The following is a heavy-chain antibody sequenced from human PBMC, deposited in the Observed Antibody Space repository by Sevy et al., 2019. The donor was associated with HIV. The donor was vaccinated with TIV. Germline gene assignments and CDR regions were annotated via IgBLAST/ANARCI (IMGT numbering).Heavy chain of an antibody. CDR1: GGSISSSSYY. J-gene: IGHJ4*02. CDR2: IYYSGST. V-gene: IGHV4-39*01. CDR3: XXXXXXXXXXXXXGYFDY. Sequence: SETLSLTCTVSGGSISSSSYYWGWIRQPPGKGLEWIGSIYYSGSTYYNPSLKSRVTISVDTSKNQFSLKLSSVTAAXXXXXXXXXXXXXXXXXXXXGYFDYWGQGTLVTVSS.